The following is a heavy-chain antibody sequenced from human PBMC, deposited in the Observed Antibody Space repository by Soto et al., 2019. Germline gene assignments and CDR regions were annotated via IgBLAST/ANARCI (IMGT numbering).Heavy chain of an antibody. CDR1: GGSISSGDYY. Sequence: PSETLSLTCTVSGGSISSGDYYWSWIRQPPGKGLEWIGYIYYSGSTYYNPSLKSRVTISVDTSKNQFSLKLSSVTAADTAVYYCARDRWGYSYGGVDYWGQGTLVTVSS. D-gene: IGHD5-18*01. V-gene: IGHV4-30-4*01. J-gene: IGHJ4*02. CDR2: IYYSGST. CDR3: ARDRWGYSYGGVDY.